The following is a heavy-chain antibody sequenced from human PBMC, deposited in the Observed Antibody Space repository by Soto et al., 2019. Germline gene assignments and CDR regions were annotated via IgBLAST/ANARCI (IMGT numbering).Heavy chain of an antibody. CDR1: GYTFTGYY. CDR3: AREGIAAPYYYYGMDV. D-gene: IGHD6-13*01. V-gene: IGHV1-18*04. Sequence: ASVKVSCKASGYTFTGYYMHWARQAPGQGLEWMGWISAYNGNTNYARKLQGRVTMTTDTSTSTAYMELRSLRSDDTAVYYCAREGIAAPYYYYGMDVWGQGTTVTVSS. CDR2: ISAYNGNT. J-gene: IGHJ6*02.